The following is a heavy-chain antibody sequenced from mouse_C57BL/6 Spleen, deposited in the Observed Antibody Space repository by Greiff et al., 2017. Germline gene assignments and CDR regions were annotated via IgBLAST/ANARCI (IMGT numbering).Heavy chain of an antibody. Sequence: QVQLQQPGAELVKPGASVKMSCKASGYTFTSYWITWVKQRPGPGLEWIGDIYPGSGSTNYNEKFTSTATLTVDTSSSTAYMQLSSLTSEDSAVYYCATPFTTVVATDDWGQGTTLTVSS. D-gene: IGHD1-1*01. CDR2: IYPGSGST. V-gene: IGHV1-55*01. CDR3: ATPFTTVVATDD. CDR1: GYTFTSYW. J-gene: IGHJ2*01.